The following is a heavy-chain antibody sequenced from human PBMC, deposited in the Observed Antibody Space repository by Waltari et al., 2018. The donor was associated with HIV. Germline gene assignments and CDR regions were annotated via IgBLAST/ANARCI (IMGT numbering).Heavy chain of an antibody. CDR1: GFTFSNFY. Sequence: VQLVESGGGVVQPGRSLRLTCSASGFTFSNFYMHWVRQAPGKVLGWVAVIWYDGENKYDADSVKCRFTISRDNSKNTLYLQMNSLRVEDTAVYYCARGGYYYDISGYYHYWGQGTLVTVSS. D-gene: IGHD3-22*01. J-gene: IGHJ4*02. CDR2: IWYDGENK. V-gene: IGHV3-33*01. CDR3: ARGGYYYDISGYYHY.